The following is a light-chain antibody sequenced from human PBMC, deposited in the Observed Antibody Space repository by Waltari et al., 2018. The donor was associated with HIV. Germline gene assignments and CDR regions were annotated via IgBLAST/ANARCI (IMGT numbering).Light chain of an antibody. Sequence: DIVMTQSPNSLAVSLGERATIHCSSSRTILFSSENRNCLAWYQQKPGQSPKLLIYWASTRASGVPDRFSGSGSGTNFSLTISSLQTDDVALYYCQQYYSLGPTFGGGTKVEIK. CDR3: QQYYSLGPT. CDR2: WAS. V-gene: IGKV4-1*01. CDR1: RTILFSSENRNC. J-gene: IGKJ4*01.